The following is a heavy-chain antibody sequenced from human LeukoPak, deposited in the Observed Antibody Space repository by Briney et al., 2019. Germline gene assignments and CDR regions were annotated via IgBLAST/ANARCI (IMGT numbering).Heavy chain of an antibody. D-gene: IGHD5-18*01. Sequence: GGSLRLSCAASGFTFSSYTMTWVRQAPGKGLEWVSSITSSSSHIYYADSVKGRFTISRDNAKNSLYLQMNSLRAEDTAVYSCAKDLEVRHNYGYPWYFDLWGRGTLVTVSS. J-gene: IGHJ2*01. CDR3: AKDLEVRHNYGYPWYFDL. V-gene: IGHV3-21*01. CDR1: GFTFSSYT. CDR2: ITSSSSHI.